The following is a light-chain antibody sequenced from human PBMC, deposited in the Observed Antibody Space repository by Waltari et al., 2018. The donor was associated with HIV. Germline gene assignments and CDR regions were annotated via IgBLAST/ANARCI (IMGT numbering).Light chain of an antibody. CDR3: QHYNNRPPLT. Sequence: EIVMTQSPATLSVSPGERATLSCRASQSVSTNLAWYQQKPGQAPRLLIFSASARAAGIPARFSGSGSGIDFTLTISSPQSEDSAVYYCQHYNNRPPLTFGQGTRLEI. CDR1: QSVSTN. V-gene: IGKV3-15*01. J-gene: IGKJ5*01. CDR2: SAS.